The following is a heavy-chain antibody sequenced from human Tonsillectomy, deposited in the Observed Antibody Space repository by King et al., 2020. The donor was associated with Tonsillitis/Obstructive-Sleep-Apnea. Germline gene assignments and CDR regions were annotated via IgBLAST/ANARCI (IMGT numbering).Heavy chain of an antibody. CDR3: TPGSVSRVRGSPPPGMDV. CDR1: GFTCSNAW. J-gene: IGHJ6*02. Sequence: VQLVESGGGLVKPGGSLRLSCAASGFTCSNAWMNWVRQAPGKGLEWVGRIKSKSDGGTTDYAAPVKGRFTISRDDSKNTLYLQMNSLKTEDTAVYYCTPGSVSRVRGSPPPGMDVWGQGTTVTVSS. V-gene: IGHV3-15*07. D-gene: IGHD3-10*01. CDR2: IKSKSDGGTT.